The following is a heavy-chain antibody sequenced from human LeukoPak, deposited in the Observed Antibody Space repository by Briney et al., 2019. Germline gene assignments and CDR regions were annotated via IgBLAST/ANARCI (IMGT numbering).Heavy chain of an antibody. Sequence: PVKVSCKASGGTFSSYAISWVRQAPGQGLEWMGGIIPIFGTANYAQKFQGRVTITADESTSTAYMELSSLRSEDTAVYYCASSGGSGWYTGPDAFDIWGQGTMVTVSS. J-gene: IGHJ3*02. CDR3: ASSGGSGWYTGPDAFDI. CDR1: GGTFSSYA. CDR2: IIPIFGTA. V-gene: IGHV1-69*13. D-gene: IGHD6-19*01.